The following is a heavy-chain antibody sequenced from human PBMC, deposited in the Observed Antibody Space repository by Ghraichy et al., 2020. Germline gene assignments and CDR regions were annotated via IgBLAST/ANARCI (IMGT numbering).Heavy chain of an antibody. Sequence: ASVKVSCKASGYTFTSYYMHWVRQAPGQGLEWMGIINPSGGSTSYAQKFQGRVTMTRDTSTSTVYMELSSLRSEDTAVYYCARDGPPSQHIVVVPAAKIYYYYYMDVWGKGTTVTVSS. J-gene: IGHJ6*03. V-gene: IGHV1-46*01. D-gene: IGHD2-2*01. CDR3: ARDGPPSQHIVVVPAAKIYYYYYMDV. CDR2: INPSGGST. CDR1: GYTFTSYY.